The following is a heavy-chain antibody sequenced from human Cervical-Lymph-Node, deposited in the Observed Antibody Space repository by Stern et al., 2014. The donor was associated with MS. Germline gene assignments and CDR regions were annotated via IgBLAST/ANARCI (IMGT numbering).Heavy chain of an antibody. D-gene: IGHD2-2*01. CDR3: ARVKPAAILDY. CDR1: GYTFARNA. J-gene: IGHJ4*02. Sequence: QVQLVQSGSELKKPGASVKVSCKASGYTFARNALNWVRQAPGQRLEWMGWINTKTGNSTYAQGFRGRFVLSLATSVSTAYLQISSLKAEDTAIYYCARVKPAAILDYWGQGTLVTVSS. CDR2: INTKTGNS. V-gene: IGHV7-4-1*02.